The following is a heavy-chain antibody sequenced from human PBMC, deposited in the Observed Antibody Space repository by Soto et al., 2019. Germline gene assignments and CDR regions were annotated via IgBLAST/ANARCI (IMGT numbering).Heavy chain of an antibody. J-gene: IGHJ4*02. D-gene: IGHD2-21*02. V-gene: IGHV1-18*01. CDR3: ARDHIVVVTSHYFDY. Sequence: LKDSCKASGYTFTSYAISWMQQAPGQGLEWMGWISAYNGNTNYAQKLQGRVTMTTDTSTSTAYMELRSLRSDDTAVYYCARDHIVVVTSHYFDYWGPGTLVIVSS. CDR2: ISAYNGNT. CDR1: GYTFTSYA.